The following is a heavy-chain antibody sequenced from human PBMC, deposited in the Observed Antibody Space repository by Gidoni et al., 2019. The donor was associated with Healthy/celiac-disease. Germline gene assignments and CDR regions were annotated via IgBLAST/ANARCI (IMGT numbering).Heavy chain of an antibody. CDR1: GYPFTGYY. CDR3: ARDLREQQLVLYFDY. D-gene: IGHD6-13*01. V-gene: IGHV1-2*02. CDR2: INPNSGGT. Sequence: QVQLVQSGAEVKKPGASVKVSCKASGYPFTGYYMHWVRQAPGQGLEWMGWINPNSGGTNYAQKFQGRVTMTRDTSISTAYMELSRLRSDDTAVYYCARDLREQQLVLYFDYWGQGTLVTVSS. J-gene: IGHJ4*02.